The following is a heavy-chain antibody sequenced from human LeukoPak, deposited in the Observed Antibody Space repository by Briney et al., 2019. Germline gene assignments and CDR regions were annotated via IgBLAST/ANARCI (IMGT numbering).Heavy chain of an antibody. Sequence: ASVKVSCKASGYTFTSYGISWVRQAPGQGLEWMGWISAYNGNTNYAQKLQGRVTMTRNTSISTAYMELSSLRSEDTAVYYCAIIAAARYGLDYWGQGTLVTVSS. CDR3: AIIAAARYGLDY. CDR2: ISAYNGNT. V-gene: IGHV1-18*04. J-gene: IGHJ4*02. D-gene: IGHD6-13*01. CDR1: GYTFTSYG.